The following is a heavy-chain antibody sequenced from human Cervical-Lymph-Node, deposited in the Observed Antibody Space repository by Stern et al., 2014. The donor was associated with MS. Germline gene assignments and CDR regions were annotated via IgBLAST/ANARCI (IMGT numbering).Heavy chain of an antibody. CDR3: ASRIGYDSSGTLDY. V-gene: IGHV1-69*06. CDR1: GGTFSSYA. Sequence: QVQLVESGAEVKKPGSSVKVSCKASGGTFSSYAISWVRQAPGQGLEWMGGNIPIFGTANHAQKCQGKVTITGDKSTGTAYRELGSLGSEDRAVYYCASRIGYDSSGTLDYWGQGTLVTVSS. CDR2: NIPIFGTA. D-gene: IGHD3-22*01. J-gene: IGHJ4*02.